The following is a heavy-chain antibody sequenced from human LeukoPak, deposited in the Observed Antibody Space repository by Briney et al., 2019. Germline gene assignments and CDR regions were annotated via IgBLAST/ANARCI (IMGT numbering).Heavy chain of an antibody. CDR1: GYTFTSYG. V-gene: IGHV1-2*02. J-gene: IGHJ6*03. CDR2: INPDTGGT. CDR3: ARNWNQGRYYYYYMDV. D-gene: IGHD1-14*01. Sequence: ASVKVSCKGSGYTFTSYGISWVRQAPGQGLEWMGWINPDTGGTNYAQQFQGRVTMSRDTSISTTYMELNRLRSDDTAVYYCARNWNQGRYYYYYMDVWGKGTTVTVSS.